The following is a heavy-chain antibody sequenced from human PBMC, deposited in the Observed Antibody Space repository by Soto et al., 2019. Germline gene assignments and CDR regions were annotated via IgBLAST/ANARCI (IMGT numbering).Heavy chain of an antibody. CDR3: ARDVAAAGGETGGMDV. J-gene: IGHJ6*02. CDR1: GGSISSSNW. Sequence: PSETLSLTGAVSGGSISSSNWWSWVRQPPGKGLEWIGEIYHSGSTNYNPSLKSRVTISVDKSKNQFSLKLSSVTAADTAVYYCARDVAAAGGETGGMDVWGQGTTVTVSS. D-gene: IGHD6-13*01. V-gene: IGHV4-4*02. CDR2: IYHSGST.